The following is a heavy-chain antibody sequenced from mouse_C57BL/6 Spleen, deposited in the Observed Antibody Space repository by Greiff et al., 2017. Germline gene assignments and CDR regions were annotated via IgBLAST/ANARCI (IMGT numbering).Heavy chain of an antibody. CDR3: ASSLLITTVVATRSCFDY. Sequence: VQLQQSGPELVKPGASVKISCKASGYTFTDYYMNWVKQSHGKSLEWIGDINPYNGGTSYNQKFKGKATLTVDKSSSTAYMELRSLTSEASAVFYCASSLLITTVVATRSCFDYWGQGTTLTVSA. V-gene: IGHV1-26*01. CDR1: GYTFTDYY. J-gene: IGHJ2*01. D-gene: IGHD1-1*01. CDR2: INPYNGGT.